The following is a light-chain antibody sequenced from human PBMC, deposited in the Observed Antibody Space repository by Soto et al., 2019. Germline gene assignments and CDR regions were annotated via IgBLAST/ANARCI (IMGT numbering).Light chain of an antibody. CDR3: CSYAGSSYV. CDR2: EGS. V-gene: IGLV2-23*01. CDR1: SSDVGSYNL. J-gene: IGLJ1*01. Sequence: QSVLTQPASVSGSPGQSITISSTGTSSDVGSYNLVSWYQQHPGKAPKLMIYEGSKRPSGVSNRFSGSKSGNTASLTISGLQAEDEADYYCCSYAGSSYVFGTGTKLTVL.